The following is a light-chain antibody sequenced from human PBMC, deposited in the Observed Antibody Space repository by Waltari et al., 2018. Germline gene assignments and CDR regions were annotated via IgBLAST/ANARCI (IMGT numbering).Light chain of an antibody. CDR1: QSISGA. V-gene: IGKV3-20*01. CDR3: QHYVRLPVT. CDR2: GAS. Sequence: EIVLTQSPGPLSLSHGERATHSCRASQSISGALAWYQQKPGQAPRLLIYGASNRATGIPDRFSGSGSGTEFSLTVSRLEPEDFAVYYCQHYVRLPVTFGQGTRVEI. J-gene: IGKJ1*01.